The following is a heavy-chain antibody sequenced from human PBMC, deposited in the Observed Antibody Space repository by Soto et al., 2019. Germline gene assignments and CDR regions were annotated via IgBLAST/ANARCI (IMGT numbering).Heavy chain of an antibody. D-gene: IGHD5-18*01. J-gene: IGHJ2*01. CDR3: ARPVETAVVLPTGWFFDL. CDR2: IIPMFGST. Sequence: QVQLVQSGAEVKEPGSSAKVSCKASGGTFNNYAITWVRQAPGQGLEWMGGIIPMFGSTTYAQKFQGRVTITADKSTNTAYMQMYGLRSEDTAVYYCARPVETAVVLPTGWFFDLWGRGTLVTVSS. CDR1: GGTFNNYA. V-gene: IGHV1-69*06.